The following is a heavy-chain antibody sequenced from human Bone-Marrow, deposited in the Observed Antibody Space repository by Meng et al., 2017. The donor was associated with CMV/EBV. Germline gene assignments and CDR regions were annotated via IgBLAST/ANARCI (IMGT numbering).Heavy chain of an antibody. CDR3: AHYPDYDFWSPLSP. J-gene: IGHJ5*02. CDR2: IIPIFGTA. Sequence: SVKVSCKASGHTFTSYAISWVRQAPGQGLEWMGWIIPIFGTANYAQKFQGRVTITTDESTSTAYMELSSLRSEDTAVYYGAHYPDYDFWSPLSPWGQGNLVTVSS. V-gene: IGHV1-69*05. D-gene: IGHD3-3*01. CDR1: GHTFTSYA.